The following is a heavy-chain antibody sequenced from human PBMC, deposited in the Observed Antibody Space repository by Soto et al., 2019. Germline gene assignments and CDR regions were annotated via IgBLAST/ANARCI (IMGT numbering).Heavy chain of an antibody. Sequence: ASVKVSCKASGYTFTSYGISWVRQAPGQGLEWMGWISAYNGNTNYAQKLQGRVTMTTDTSTSTAYMELRSLRSDDTAVYYCAGVFRPIAVAGTSVWFDPWGQGTLVTVSS. CDR1: GYTFTSYG. CDR2: ISAYNGNT. V-gene: IGHV1-18*04. CDR3: AGVFRPIAVAGTSVWFDP. D-gene: IGHD6-19*01. J-gene: IGHJ5*02.